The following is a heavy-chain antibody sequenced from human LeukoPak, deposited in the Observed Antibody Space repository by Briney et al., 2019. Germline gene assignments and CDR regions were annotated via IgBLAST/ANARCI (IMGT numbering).Heavy chain of an antibody. Sequence: PGGSLRLSCAASGFTFSSYWMSWVRQAPGKGLEWVSLISWDGGSTYYADSVKGRFTISRDNSKNTLYLQMNSLRAEDTAVYYCAKGDEYCSGGSCYSDYWGQGTLVTVSS. D-gene: IGHD2-15*01. CDR1: GFTFSSYW. J-gene: IGHJ4*02. CDR2: ISWDGGST. CDR3: AKGDEYCSGGSCYSDY. V-gene: IGHV3-23*01.